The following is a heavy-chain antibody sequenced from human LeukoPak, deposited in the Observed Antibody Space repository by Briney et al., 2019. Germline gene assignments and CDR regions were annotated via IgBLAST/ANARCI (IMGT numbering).Heavy chain of an antibody. V-gene: IGHV4-34*01. CDR2: INHSGST. J-gene: IGHJ5*02. CDR3: ARSCDFWSGYPNWFDP. CDR1: GGSFSGYY. D-gene: IGHD3-3*01. Sequence: PSETLSLTCAVYGGSFSGYYWSWIRQPPGKGLEWIGEINHSGSTNYNPSLKSRVTISVDTSKNQFSLKLSSVTAADTAVYYCARSCDFWSGYPNWFDPWGQGTLVTVSS.